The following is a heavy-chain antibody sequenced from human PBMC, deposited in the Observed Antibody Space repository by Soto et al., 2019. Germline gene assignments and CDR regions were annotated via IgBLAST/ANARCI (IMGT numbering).Heavy chain of an antibody. Sequence: QVQLQESGPGLVKPSETLSLTCTVSGDSISTYYWNWIRQPAGKELEWIGRIYTSGSTNYSPSLESRGTMSLDTSKNEVSLRVNSVTAADTAVYYCARERTADNWFDPWGQGTLVTVSS. CDR1: GDSISTYY. J-gene: IGHJ5*02. V-gene: IGHV4-4*07. CDR3: ARERTADNWFDP. CDR2: IYTSGST. D-gene: IGHD6-13*01.